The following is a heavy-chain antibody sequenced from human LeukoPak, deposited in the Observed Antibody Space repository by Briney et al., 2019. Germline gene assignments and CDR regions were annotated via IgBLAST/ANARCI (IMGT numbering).Heavy chain of an antibody. CDR1: GFTFSSYA. Sequence: GGSLRLSCSASGFTFSSYAMHWVRQAPGKGLEYVSAISSNGGSTYYADSVKGRFTISRDNSKNTLYLQMSSLRAEDTAVYYCARGVGSSSFEYYYYGMDVWGQGTTVTVSS. V-gene: IGHV3-64D*06. D-gene: IGHD6-6*01. CDR2: ISSNGGST. J-gene: IGHJ6*02. CDR3: ARGVGSSSFEYYYYGMDV.